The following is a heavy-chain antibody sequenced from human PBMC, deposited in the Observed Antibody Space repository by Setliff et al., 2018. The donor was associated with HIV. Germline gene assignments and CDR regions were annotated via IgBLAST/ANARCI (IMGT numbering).Heavy chain of an antibody. V-gene: IGHV3-30*02. Sequence: GGSLRLSCEASAFIFSSYGMHWVRQAPGKGLEWIAFIRYDGSNKYYADSVKGRFTISRDNSKNTLYLEMTSLRAEDTAVYYCVRGSGYYYFDNWGQGALVTVSS. CDR2: IRYDGSNK. CDR1: AFIFSSYG. CDR3: VRGSGYYYFDN. D-gene: IGHD3-22*01. J-gene: IGHJ4*02.